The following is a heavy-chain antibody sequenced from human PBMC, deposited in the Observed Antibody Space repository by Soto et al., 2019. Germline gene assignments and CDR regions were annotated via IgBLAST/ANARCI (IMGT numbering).Heavy chain of an antibody. CDR3: ARDRKLELPGNYYYYGMDV. V-gene: IGHV4-59*01. CDR1: GGSIRDYF. J-gene: IGHJ6*02. CDR2: ISSSGTV. Sequence: SETLSLTCSVSGGSIRDYFWTWIRQSPGRGLEWIGYISSSGTVKYNSSLKSRVTISLDRSRNQFSLKLSSVTAADTAVYFCARDRKLELPGNYYYYGMDVWDQGTTVTVSS. D-gene: IGHD1-7*01.